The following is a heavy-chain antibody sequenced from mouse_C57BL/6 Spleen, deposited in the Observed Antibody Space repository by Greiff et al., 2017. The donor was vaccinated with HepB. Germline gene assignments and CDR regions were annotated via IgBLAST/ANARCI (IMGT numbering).Heavy chain of an antibody. CDR3: ARWDYYGGTFDY. Sequence: QVQLQQSGAELVKPGASVKFSCKASGYAFTSYWMHWVKQRPGQGLEWIGMIHPGNGNTNYNEKFKGKATLTADKSSSTAYMQLSSLTSEDSAVYYCARWDYYGGTFDYWGQGTTLTVSS. V-gene: IGHV1-64*01. D-gene: IGHD1-1*01. J-gene: IGHJ2*01. CDR1: GYAFTSYW. CDR2: IHPGNGNT.